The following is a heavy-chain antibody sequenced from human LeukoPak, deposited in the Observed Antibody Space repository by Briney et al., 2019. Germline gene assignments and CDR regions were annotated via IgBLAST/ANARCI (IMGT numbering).Heavy chain of an antibody. CDR2: IAAYNGNI. CDR3: GRVERLWGSYLPRYYYYMDV. V-gene: IGHV1-18*01. D-gene: IGHD3-9*01. CDR1: GYTFSEYG. Sequence: ASVKVSCKASGYTFSEYGISWVRQAPGRGLEWLGRIAAYNGNIDIPQKFQGRVTMTTETSTSTAYMELKSLRSDDTAVYYCGRVERLWGSYLPRYYYYMDVWGNGTTVIVSS. J-gene: IGHJ6*03.